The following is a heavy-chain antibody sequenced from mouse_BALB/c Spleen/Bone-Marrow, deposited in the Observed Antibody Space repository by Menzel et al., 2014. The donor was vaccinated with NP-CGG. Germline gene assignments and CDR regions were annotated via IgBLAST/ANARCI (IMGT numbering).Heavy chain of an antibody. CDR2: IYPGDGST. CDR1: GYTFTSYD. J-gene: IGHJ3*01. Sequence: QVQLQQSGPELAKPGALVKISCKASGYTFTSYDINWVKQRPGQGLERIGWIYPGDGSTKYNEKFKGKATLTADKSSSTAYMQLSSLTSENSAVYFCARSLSTRIIRGFAYWGQGTLVTVSA. V-gene: IGHV1S56*01. CDR3: ARSLSTRIIRGFAY. D-gene: IGHD3-3*01.